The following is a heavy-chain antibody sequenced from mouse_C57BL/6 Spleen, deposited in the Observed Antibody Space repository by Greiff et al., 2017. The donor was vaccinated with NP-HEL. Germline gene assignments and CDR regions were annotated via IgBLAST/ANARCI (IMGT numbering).Heavy chain of an antibody. CDR3: AREGGYDDFYYAMDY. CDR2: INYDGSST. D-gene: IGHD2-2*01. CDR1: GFTFSDYY. V-gene: IGHV5-16*01. J-gene: IGHJ4*01. Sequence: EVKLVESEGGLVQPGSSMKLSCTASGFTFSDYYMAWVRQVPEKGLEWVANINYDGSSTYYLDSLKSRFIISRDNAKNILYLQMSSLKSEDTATYYCAREGGYDDFYYAMDYWGQGTSVTVSS.